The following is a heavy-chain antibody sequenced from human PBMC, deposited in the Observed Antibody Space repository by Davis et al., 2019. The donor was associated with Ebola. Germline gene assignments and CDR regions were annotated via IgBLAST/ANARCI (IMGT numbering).Heavy chain of an antibody. J-gene: IGHJ5*02. CDR1: GFTFSSYA. CDR2: ISYDGSNK. Sequence: GESLKISCAASGFTFSSYAMHWVRQAPGKGLEWVAVISYDGSNKYYADSVKGRFTISRDNTKNTVFLQMNSLTVEDTAVYYCAKEAFAGSTRIDWFDPWGQGILVTVSS. CDR3: AKEAFAGSTRIDWFDP. D-gene: IGHD2-15*01. V-gene: IGHV3-30-3*02.